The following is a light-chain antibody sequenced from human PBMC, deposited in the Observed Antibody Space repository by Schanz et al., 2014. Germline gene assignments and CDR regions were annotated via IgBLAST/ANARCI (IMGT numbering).Light chain of an antibody. CDR2: DVS. CDR3: SSHAGSNDYV. J-gene: IGLJ1*01. Sequence: QSAPTQPASVSGSPGQSITISCTGTSSDVGAYNYVSWYQHHPGKAPRLMIYDVSNRPSGVSNRFSGSKSGNTASLTVSGLQAEDEADYYCSSHAGSNDYVFGTGTKLTVL. V-gene: IGLV2-14*03. CDR1: SSDVGAYNY.